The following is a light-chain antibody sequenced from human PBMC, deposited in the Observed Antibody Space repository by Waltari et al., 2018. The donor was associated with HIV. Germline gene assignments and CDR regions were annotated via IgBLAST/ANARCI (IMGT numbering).Light chain of an antibody. CDR3: QAWDSNAPV. J-gene: IGLJ2*01. Sequence: SYELTQPPSVSVSPGQTATITCSGDKLGDKYASWYQQKPGQSPVLVIYQDNKRPSGIPGRCSGSNSGNTATLTISGTQAVDEADYDCQAWDSNAPVFGGGTKLTVL. V-gene: IGLV3-1*01. CDR1: KLGDKY. CDR2: QDN.